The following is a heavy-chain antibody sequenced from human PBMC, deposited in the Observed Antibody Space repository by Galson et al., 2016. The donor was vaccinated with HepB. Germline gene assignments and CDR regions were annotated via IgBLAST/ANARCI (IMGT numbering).Heavy chain of an antibody. Sequence: SVKVSCKASGYAFTTYGISWVRQAPGQGLEWMGWINTYNGDTNSAQKLQGRVTMTTDTSTTTTYMELRSLRSDDTAVYYCARGALRGNWIDPRGQGTLVTVSS. CDR3: ARGALRGNWIDP. V-gene: IGHV1-18*01. J-gene: IGHJ5*02. CDR1: GYAFTTYG. D-gene: IGHD3-16*01. CDR2: INTYNGDT.